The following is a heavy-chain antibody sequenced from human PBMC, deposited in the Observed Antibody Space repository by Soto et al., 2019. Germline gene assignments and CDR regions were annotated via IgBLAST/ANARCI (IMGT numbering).Heavy chain of an antibody. J-gene: IGHJ6*02. V-gene: IGHV3-30*18. D-gene: IGHD2-2*01. CDR3: SKDAKKYHYYNHGMDV. CDR2: ISYDGSTK. CDR1: GFTFSIYG. Sequence: QVQLVESGGGVVQPGRSLTLSCAASGFTFSIYGMHWVRQAPGKGLEWVALISYDGSTKFYADSVKGRFTISRDNSKSTLNLQMNSLSAEDTAVYFCSKDAKKYHYYNHGMDVWGQGTTVTVSS.